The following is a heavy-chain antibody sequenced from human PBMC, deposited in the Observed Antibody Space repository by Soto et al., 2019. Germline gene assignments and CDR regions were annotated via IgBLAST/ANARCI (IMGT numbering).Heavy chain of an antibody. Sequence: GGSLRLSCAASGFTFSSYSMNWVRQAPGKGLEWVSSISSSSSYIYYADSVKGRFTISRDNAKNSLYLQMNSLRAEDTAVYYCARDPSSYYYDSSGYSGAFDIWGKGTMVTVSS. CDR1: GFTFSSYS. J-gene: IGHJ3*02. CDR3: ARDPSSYYYDSSGYSGAFDI. CDR2: ISSSSSYI. V-gene: IGHV3-21*01. D-gene: IGHD3-22*01.